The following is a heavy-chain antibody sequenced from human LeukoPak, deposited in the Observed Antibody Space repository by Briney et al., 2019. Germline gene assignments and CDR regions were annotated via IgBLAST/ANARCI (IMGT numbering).Heavy chain of an antibody. V-gene: IGHV4-59*01. D-gene: IGHD1/OR15-1a*01. J-gene: IGHJ4*02. Sequence: SETLSLTCTVSGGSISTYYWTWIRQPPGKGLEWIGYIYYSGSTNYNPSLKSRVAISVDTSKNQLSLKLTSVAAADTAVYYCARSPWDKGRTSLDYWGQGTLVTVSS. CDR3: ARSPWDKGRTSLDY. CDR1: GGSISTYY. CDR2: IYYSGST.